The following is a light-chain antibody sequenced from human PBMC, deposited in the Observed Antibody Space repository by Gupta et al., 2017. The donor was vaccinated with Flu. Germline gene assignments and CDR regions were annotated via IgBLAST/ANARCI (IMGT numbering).Light chain of an antibody. CDR2: DDF. Sequence: SYVLTPPPSVSVAPRQTARITCEGSHLQSSTVHWYQQKPGQAPVLVVYDDFERPSGIPDRFSGSNSGSPATLTNTRVEAGDEADYYCQVWDSGSGHVLFGGGTKLTVL. V-gene: IGLV3-21*02. CDR1: HLQSST. J-gene: IGLJ2*01. CDR3: QVWDSGSGHVL.